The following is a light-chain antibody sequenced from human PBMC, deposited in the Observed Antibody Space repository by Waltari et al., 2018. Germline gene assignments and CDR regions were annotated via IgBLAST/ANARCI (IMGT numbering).Light chain of an antibody. CDR1: PSVSSN. CDR3: QQYNNWPPFT. J-gene: IGKJ3*01. Sequence: EIVMTQSPATLSVSPGERATLSCRASPSVSSNLAWYQQKPGQAPRLLIYGASTRATGIPARFSGSGSGTEFTITISSMQSEDFAVYYCQQYNNWPPFTFGPGTKVDIK. V-gene: IGKV3-15*01. CDR2: GAS.